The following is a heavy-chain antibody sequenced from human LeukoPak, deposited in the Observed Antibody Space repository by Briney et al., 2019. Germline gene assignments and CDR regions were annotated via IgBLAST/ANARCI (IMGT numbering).Heavy chain of an antibody. CDR1: GFTFSGSA. D-gene: IGHD6-13*01. CDR2: IRSKANSYAT. CDR3: TALGIAAAGTDY. Sequence: GGSLRLSCAASGFTFSGSAMHWVRQASGKGLEWVGRIRSKANSYATAYAASVEGRFTISRDDSKNTAYLQMNSLKTEDTAVYYCTALGIAAAGTDYWGQGTLVTVSS. V-gene: IGHV3-73*01. J-gene: IGHJ4*02.